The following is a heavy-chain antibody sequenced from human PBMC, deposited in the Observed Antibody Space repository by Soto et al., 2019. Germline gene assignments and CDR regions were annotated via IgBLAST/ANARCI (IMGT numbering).Heavy chain of an antibody. D-gene: IGHD4-17*01. CDR2: ISGYNGDT. CDR3: ARDPDGDYDFDY. CDR1: GYTFTNYG. J-gene: IGHJ4*02. Sequence: QVQLVHSGGEVKNPGASVKVSCKSSGYTFTNYGISWVRKAPGQGLEWMGWISGYNGDTNYAQKLQGRVSMTTDTSTSTAYMELRSLKSDDTAVYYCARDPDGDYDFDYWGQGTLVTVSS. V-gene: IGHV1-18*01.